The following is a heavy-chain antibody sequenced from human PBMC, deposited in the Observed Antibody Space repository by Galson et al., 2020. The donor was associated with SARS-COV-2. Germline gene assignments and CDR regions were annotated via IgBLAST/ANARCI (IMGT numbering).Heavy chain of an antibody. D-gene: IGHD2-21*01. V-gene: IGHV2-70*01. Sequence: SGPTLVKPTQTLTLNCTFSGFSLSTSGMCVSWLRQPPGKALEWLALLDWDDDKYYSTSLKTRPTISKDTSKTQVVLTMTNMDPVDTATYYCARIPVEIATIVGSYYYYGMDVWGQGTTVTVSS. J-gene: IGHJ6*02. CDR2: LDWDDDK. CDR1: GFSLSTSGMC. CDR3: ARIPVEIATIVGSYYYYGMDV.